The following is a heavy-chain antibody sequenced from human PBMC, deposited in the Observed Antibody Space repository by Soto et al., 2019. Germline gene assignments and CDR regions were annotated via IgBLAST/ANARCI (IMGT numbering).Heavy chain of an antibody. CDR3: ATAYSSGSYFDY. D-gene: IGHD5-12*01. CDR1: GGTFSSYA. V-gene: IGHV1-69*06. Sequence: SVKVSCKASGGTFSSYAISWVRQAPGQGLEWMGGIIPIFGTANYAQKFQGRVTMTEDTSTDTAYMELSSLRSEDTAVYYCATAYSSGSYFDYWGQGTLVTVSS. J-gene: IGHJ4*02. CDR2: IIPIFGTA.